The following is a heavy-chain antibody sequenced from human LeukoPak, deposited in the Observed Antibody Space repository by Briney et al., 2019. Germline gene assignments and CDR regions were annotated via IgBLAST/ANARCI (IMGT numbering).Heavy chain of an antibody. Sequence: GGSLRLSCAASGFTFSSYEMNWVRQAPGKGLEWVSYISSSGSTIYYADSVKGRFTISRDNAKNSLYLQMNSLRVEDTAVYYCAKSYYGSESYTPAPDYWGQGTLVTVSS. CDR2: ISSSGSTI. D-gene: IGHD3-10*01. V-gene: IGHV3-48*03. CDR3: AKSYYGSESYTPAPDY. J-gene: IGHJ4*02. CDR1: GFTFSSYE.